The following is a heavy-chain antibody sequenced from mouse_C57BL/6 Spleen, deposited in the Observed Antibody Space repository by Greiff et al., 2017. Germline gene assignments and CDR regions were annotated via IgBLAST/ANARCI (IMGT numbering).Heavy chain of an antibody. CDR1: GYTFTGYW. CDR3: ASASRDGSPYFDY. CDR2: IDPSDSYT. V-gene: IGHV1-69*01. D-gene: IGHD1-1*01. J-gene: IGHJ2*01. Sequence: VQLQQPGAELVMPGASVKLSCKASGYTFTGYWMHWVKQRPGQGLEWIGEIDPSDSYTTYNQKFKGKSTLTVDKSSSTAYLQLSSLTSEDSAVYYCASASRDGSPYFDYWGQGTTLTVSS.